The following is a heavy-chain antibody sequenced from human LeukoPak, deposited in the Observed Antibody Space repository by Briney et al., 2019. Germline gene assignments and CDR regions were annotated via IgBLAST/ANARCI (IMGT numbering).Heavy chain of an antibody. Sequence: GRSLRLSCAASGFTFSSYGMHWVRQAPGKGLEWVAVISHDGSNKYYADSVKGRFTISRDNSKNTLYLQMNSLRAEDTAVYYCAKDGYGQYYFDYWGQGTLVTVSS. CDR3: AKDGYGQYYFDY. J-gene: IGHJ4*02. CDR1: GFTFSSYG. D-gene: IGHD5-18*01. V-gene: IGHV3-30*18. CDR2: ISHDGSNK.